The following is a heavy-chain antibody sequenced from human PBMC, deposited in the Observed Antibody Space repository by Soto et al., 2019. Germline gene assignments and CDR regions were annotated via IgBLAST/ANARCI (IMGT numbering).Heavy chain of an antibody. D-gene: IGHD5-12*01. CDR3: ARGRDGYNLYYFDY. V-gene: IGHV1-46*01. CDR1: GYTFTSFY. Sequence: SVKVSCKASGYTFTSFYLHWVRQAPGQGLEWMGIINPSGGSTSYAQNFQGRVTMTRDTSTSTVYMELSSLISEDTAVYFCARGRDGYNLYYFDYWGQGTLVTVSS. CDR2: INPSGGST. J-gene: IGHJ4*02.